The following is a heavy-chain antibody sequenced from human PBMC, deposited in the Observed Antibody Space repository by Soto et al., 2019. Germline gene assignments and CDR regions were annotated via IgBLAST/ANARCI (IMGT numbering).Heavy chain of an antibody. CDR2: IYYSGST. D-gene: IGHD6-13*01. CDR3: ARHQSHSSRSVDP. Sequence: SETLSLTCTVSGGSISSSSYYWGWIRQPPGKGLEWIGSIYYSGSTYYNPSLKSRVTISVDTSKNQFSLKLSSVTAADTAVYYCARHQSHSSRSVDPWGQGTLVTVS. CDR1: GGSISSSSYY. V-gene: IGHV4-39*01. J-gene: IGHJ5*02.